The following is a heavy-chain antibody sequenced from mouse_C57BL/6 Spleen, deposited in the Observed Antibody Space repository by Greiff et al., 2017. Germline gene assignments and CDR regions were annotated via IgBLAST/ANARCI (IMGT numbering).Heavy chain of an antibody. J-gene: IGHJ4*01. CDR1: GFTFSNYW. CDR2: IRLKSDNYAT. Sequence: EVHLVESGGGLVQPGGSMKLSCVASGFTFSNYWMTWVRQSPEKGLEWVAQIRLKSDNYATHYAESVKGRFTISRDDSKSSVYLQMNNLRAEDTGIYYGTAVVPYAMDYWGQGTSVTVSS. CDR3: TAVVPYAMDY. D-gene: IGHD1-1*02. V-gene: IGHV6-3*01.